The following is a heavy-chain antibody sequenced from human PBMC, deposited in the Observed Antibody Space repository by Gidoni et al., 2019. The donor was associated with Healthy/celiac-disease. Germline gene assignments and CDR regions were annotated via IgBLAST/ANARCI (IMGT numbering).Heavy chain of an antibody. CDR1: GYTFTSYY. CDR2: INPSGGST. V-gene: IGHV1-46*01. D-gene: IGHD4-4*01. CDR3: ARVSEASLSKAPNDAFDI. J-gene: IGHJ3*02. Sequence: QVQLVQSGAEVKKPGASVKVSCKASGYTFTSYYMHWVRQAPGQGLEWMGIINPSGGSTSYAQKFQGRVTMTRDTSTSTVYMELSSLRSEDTAVYYCARVSEASLSKAPNDAFDIWGQGTMVTVSS.